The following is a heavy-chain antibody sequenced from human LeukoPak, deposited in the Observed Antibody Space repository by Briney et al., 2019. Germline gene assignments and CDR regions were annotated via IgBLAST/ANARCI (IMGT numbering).Heavy chain of an antibody. Sequence: SVKVSCKASGYTFTSYYMHWVRQAPGQGLEWMGRIIPILGIANYAQRFQGRVTITADKSTSTAYMELSSLRSEDTAVYYCASPPGIAVAGTGYWGQGTLVTVSS. V-gene: IGHV1-69*02. D-gene: IGHD6-19*01. CDR2: IIPILGIA. J-gene: IGHJ4*02. CDR3: ASPPGIAVAGTGY. CDR1: GYTFTSYY.